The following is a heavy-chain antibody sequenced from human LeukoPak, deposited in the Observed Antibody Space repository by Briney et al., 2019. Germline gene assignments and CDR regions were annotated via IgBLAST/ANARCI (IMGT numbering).Heavy chain of an antibody. CDR1: GASISTCSYY. Sequence: SETLSLTCTVSGASISTCSYYWGWVRQPPGKGLEWIGSIYYSGSTYYNPSLKSRVTISVDTSKNQFSLKLTSVTAADTAVYYCARGRQIPATSHWGQGTLVTVSS. D-gene: IGHD2-2*01. CDR2: IYYSGST. V-gene: IGHV4-39*07. J-gene: IGHJ4*02. CDR3: ARGRQIPATSH.